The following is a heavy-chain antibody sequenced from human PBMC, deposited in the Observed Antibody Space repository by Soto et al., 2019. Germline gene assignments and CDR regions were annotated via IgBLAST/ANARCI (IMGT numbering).Heavy chain of an antibody. CDR1: GFTFSTDA. Sequence: PGGSLRLSCAASGFTFSTDAMSWVRQAPGKGLEWVSTISGSGGNTYYADSVKGRFTISRDNSKNTLYLQMNSLRADDTAVYYCARDRVLRFLEWLPYYGMDVWGQGTTVTVSS. CDR3: ARDRVLRFLEWLPYYGMDV. V-gene: IGHV3-23*01. D-gene: IGHD3-3*01. CDR2: ISGSGGNT. J-gene: IGHJ6*02.